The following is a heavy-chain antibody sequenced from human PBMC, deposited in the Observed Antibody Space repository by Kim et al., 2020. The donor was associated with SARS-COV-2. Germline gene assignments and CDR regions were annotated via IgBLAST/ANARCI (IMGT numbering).Heavy chain of an antibody. V-gene: IGHV2-5*02. Sequence: SGPTLVNPTQTLTLTCTFSVFSLSTSGVGVGWIRQPPGKALEWLALIYWDDDKRYSPPLKSRLTITKDTSKNQVVLTMTNMDPVDTATYYCAHRRYGNYDFWSGYYTASYYYGGMDVWGQGTTVTVAS. J-gene: IGHJ6*02. CDR2: IYWDDDK. D-gene: IGHD3-3*01. CDR3: AHRRYGNYDFWSGYYTASYYYGGMDV. CDR1: VFSLSTSGVG.